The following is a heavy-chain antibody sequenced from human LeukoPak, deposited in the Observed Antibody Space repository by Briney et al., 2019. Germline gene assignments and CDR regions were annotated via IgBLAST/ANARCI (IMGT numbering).Heavy chain of an antibody. D-gene: IGHD2-15*01. V-gene: IGHV4-34*01. Sequence: SETLSLTCAVYGGSLSGYYWSWIRQPPGKGPEWIGEINHSGSTNYNPSLKSRITISVDTSKNQFSLNLSSVTAADTAVYYCARGSWPLPSDYWGQGTLVTVSS. CDR1: GGSLSGYY. CDR2: INHSGST. J-gene: IGHJ4*02. CDR3: ARGSWPLPSDY.